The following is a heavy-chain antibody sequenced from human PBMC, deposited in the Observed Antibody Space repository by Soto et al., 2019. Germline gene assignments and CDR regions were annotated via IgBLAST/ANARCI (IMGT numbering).Heavy chain of an antibody. CDR1: GFSLSTSGMC. CDR3: ARIVAAAGTPYYYYGMDV. D-gene: IGHD6-13*01. Sequence: SGPTLVNPTQTLTLTCTFSGFSLSTSGMCVSWIRQPPGKALEWLARIDWDDDKYYSTSLKTRLTISKDTSKNQVVLTMTNMDPVDTAMYYCARIVAAAGTPYYYYGMDVWGQGTTVTVSS. CDR2: IDWDDDK. V-gene: IGHV2-70*11. J-gene: IGHJ6*02.